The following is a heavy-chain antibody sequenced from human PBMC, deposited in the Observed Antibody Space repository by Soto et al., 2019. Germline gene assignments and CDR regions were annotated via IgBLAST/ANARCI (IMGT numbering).Heavy chain of an antibody. CDR2: INPNSGGT. D-gene: IGHD2-2*01. J-gene: IGHJ5*02. CDR3: ARVVPGAEAWFGP. CDR1: GYTFTGYY. Sequence: GASVKVSCKASGYTFTGYYMHWVRQAPGQGLEWMGWINPNSGGTNYAQKFQGRVTMTRDTSISTAYMELSSLRSDDTAVYYCARVVPGAEAWFGPWGQGTLVTVSS. V-gene: IGHV1-2*02.